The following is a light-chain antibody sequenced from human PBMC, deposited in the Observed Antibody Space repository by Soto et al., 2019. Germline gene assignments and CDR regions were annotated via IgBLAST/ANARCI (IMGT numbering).Light chain of an antibody. Sequence: EIVLTQSPATLSLSPGERATLSCRASQSVSSYLAWYQQKPGQAPRLLIYDASNRATGIPARFSGSGSGTDFTLTISSLEPEDCAVYYCQQRSNWPRTLGQGTKVESK. J-gene: IGKJ1*01. CDR3: QQRSNWPRT. CDR2: DAS. CDR1: QSVSSY. V-gene: IGKV3-11*01.